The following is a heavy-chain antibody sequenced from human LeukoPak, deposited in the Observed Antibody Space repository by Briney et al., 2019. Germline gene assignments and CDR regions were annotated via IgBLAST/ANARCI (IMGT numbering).Heavy chain of an antibody. J-gene: IGHJ6*02. Sequence: ASVKVSCKASGYTFTNYAINWVRQAPGQGLEWMGWISAYNGNTNYAQKLQGRVTMTTDTSTSTAYMELRSLRFDDTAVYYYASGSRYYGMDVWGQGTTVTVSS. V-gene: IGHV1-18*01. D-gene: IGHD2-15*01. CDR3: ASGSRYYGMDV. CDR2: ISAYNGNT. CDR1: GYTFTNYA.